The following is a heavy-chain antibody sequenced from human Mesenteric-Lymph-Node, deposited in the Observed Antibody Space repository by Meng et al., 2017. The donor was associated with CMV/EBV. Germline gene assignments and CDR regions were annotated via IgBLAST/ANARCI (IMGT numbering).Heavy chain of an antibody. CDR2: LYSGGHT. V-gene: IGHV3-53*01. CDR1: RVAVNSDD. Sequence: LSCAAARVAVNSDDMSWVRQPPGKGLEWVSVLYSGGHTYYADSVKGRFTISRDDSKNTLYLQMNSLRAEDTAVYYCASSTSDYLYFDLWGRGTLVTVSS. D-gene: IGHD2-2*01. J-gene: IGHJ2*01. CDR3: ASSTSDYLYFDL.